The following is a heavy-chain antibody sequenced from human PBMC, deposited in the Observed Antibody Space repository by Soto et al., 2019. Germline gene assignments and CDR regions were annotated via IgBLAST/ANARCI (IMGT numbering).Heavy chain of an antibody. CDR2: IYSDGSST. V-gene: IGHV3-74*01. D-gene: IGHD5-18*01. Sequence: EVQLVESGGGLVRPGGSLRLSCAASGLTLHNYWMHWVRRAPGKGLEWVSRIYSDGSSTTYADSVRGRFTISRDNAKNTLYLQMNSLRAEDTAVYYCARAGYTYGFDYWGQGTLVTVSS. J-gene: IGHJ4*02. CDR3: ARAGYTYGFDY. CDR1: GLTLHNYW.